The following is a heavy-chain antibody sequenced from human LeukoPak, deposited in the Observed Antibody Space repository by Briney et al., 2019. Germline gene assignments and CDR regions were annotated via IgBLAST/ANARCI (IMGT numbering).Heavy chain of an antibody. CDR1: GYTFTGYY. CDR3: AREILNYDILTGYYRGNWFDP. CDR2: INPNSGGT. V-gene: IGHV1-2*02. Sequence: GASVKVSCKASGYTFTGYYMHWVRQAPGQGLEWMGWINPNSGGTNYAQKFQGRVTMTRDTSISTAYMELSRLRSDDTAVYYCAREILNYDILTGYYRGNWFDPWGQGTLVTVSS. D-gene: IGHD3-9*01. J-gene: IGHJ5*02.